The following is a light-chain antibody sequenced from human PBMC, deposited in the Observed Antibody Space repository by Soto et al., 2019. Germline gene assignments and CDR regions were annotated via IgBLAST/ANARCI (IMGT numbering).Light chain of an antibody. V-gene: IGKV4-1*01. Sequence: DIVMTQSPDSLAVSLGERATIDCKSTQSVLYSSNNKNYLAWYQQKPGQAPKLLISWASTRESGVPDRFSGSGSGTDFTLTISSLQTEDVAVYYCQQYYGTPPTFGQGTKVEIK. CDR3: QQYYGTPPT. J-gene: IGKJ1*01. CDR1: QSVLYSSNNKNY. CDR2: WAS.